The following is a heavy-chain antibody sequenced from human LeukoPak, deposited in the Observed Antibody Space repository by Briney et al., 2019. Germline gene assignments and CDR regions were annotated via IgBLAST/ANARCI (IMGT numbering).Heavy chain of an antibody. CDR2: IYYSGST. J-gene: IGHJ2*01. D-gene: IGHD4-17*01. CDR3: ASSDDHGDYGGWWYFDL. V-gene: IGHV4-30-4*01. Sequence: SETLSLTCTVSGGSISSGDYYWSWIRQPPGKGLEWIGYIYYSGSTYYNPSLKSRVTISVDTSKNQFSLKLSSVTAANTAVYYCASSDDHGDYGGWWYFDLWGRGTLVTVSS. CDR1: GGSISSGDYY.